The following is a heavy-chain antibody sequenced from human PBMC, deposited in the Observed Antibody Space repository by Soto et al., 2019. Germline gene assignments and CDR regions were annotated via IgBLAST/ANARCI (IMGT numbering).Heavy chain of an antibody. CDR1: GATFSTYA. Sequence: SVKASSKASGATFSTYAIRWLRQAPAQCIEWIGGIIPLIGTANYAQKFQGRVTITADESTSTVYMELSSLRSEDPAVYYCARARITMVRGDNYYYYGMDVWGQGTTVPGSS. CDR2: IIPLIGTA. CDR3: ARARITMVRGDNYYYYGMDV. V-gene: IGHV1-69*13. J-gene: IGHJ6*02. D-gene: IGHD3-10*01.